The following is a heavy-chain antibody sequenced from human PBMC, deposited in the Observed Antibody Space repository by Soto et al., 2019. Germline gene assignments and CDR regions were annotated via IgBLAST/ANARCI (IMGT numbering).Heavy chain of an antibody. CDR1: GFTFANYW. CDR2: IRKDRSHT. D-gene: IGHD4-17*01. Sequence: HPGGSLRLSCAASGFTFANYWMSWVRQAPGKGLEWVAYIRKDRSHTYYVDSVKGRFTISRDNAKNSLYLQMNSLRAEDTAVYYCAREAYGDYATYFDYWGQGTLVTVSS. CDR3: AREAYGDYATYFDY. V-gene: IGHV3-7*01. J-gene: IGHJ4*02.